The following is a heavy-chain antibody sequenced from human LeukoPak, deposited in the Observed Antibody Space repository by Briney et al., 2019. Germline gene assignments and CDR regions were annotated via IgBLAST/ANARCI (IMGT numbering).Heavy chain of an antibody. Sequence: GGSLRLSCADSGFTSSSYWMHWVRQAPGKGLMWVSRINTDGSSSNYAGSVKGRFTISRDNAKNSLYLQMNSLRAEDTAVYYCARDPTPPYCTNGVCGNWFDPWGQGTLVTVSS. CDR3: ARDPTPPYCTNGVCGNWFDP. D-gene: IGHD2-8*01. V-gene: IGHV3-74*01. CDR1: GFTSSSYW. CDR2: INTDGSSS. J-gene: IGHJ5*02.